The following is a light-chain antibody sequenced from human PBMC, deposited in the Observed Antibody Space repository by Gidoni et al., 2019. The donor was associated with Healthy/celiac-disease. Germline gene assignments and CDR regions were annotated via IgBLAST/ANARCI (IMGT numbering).Light chain of an antibody. J-gene: IGKJ1*01. Sequence: DSQMTQSPSSLSASVGDRVTITCRASQSISSYLNWYQQKPGKAPKLLIYAASRLQSGVPSRFSGSGSGTDFTLTISSLQPEDFATCYCQQSYSTPRTFGQGTKVEIK. CDR1: QSISSY. CDR2: AAS. CDR3: QQSYSTPRT. V-gene: IGKV1-39*01.